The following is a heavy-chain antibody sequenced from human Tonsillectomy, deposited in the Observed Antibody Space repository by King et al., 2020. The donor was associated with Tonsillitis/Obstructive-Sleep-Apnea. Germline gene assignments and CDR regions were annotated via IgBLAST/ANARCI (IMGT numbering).Heavy chain of an antibody. CDR2: INHSGST. D-gene: IGHD3-9*01. CDR1: GGSFSGYY. V-gene: IGHV4-34*01. Sequence: VQLQQWGAGLLKPSETLSLTCAVYGGSFSGYYWSWIRQPPGKGLEWIGEINHSGSTNYNPSLKRRVTISVDTPKNQFSLKLSSVTAADTAVYYCASLAYYDILTGYPNWFDPWGQGTLVTVSS. CDR3: ASLAYYDILTGYPNWFDP. J-gene: IGHJ5*02.